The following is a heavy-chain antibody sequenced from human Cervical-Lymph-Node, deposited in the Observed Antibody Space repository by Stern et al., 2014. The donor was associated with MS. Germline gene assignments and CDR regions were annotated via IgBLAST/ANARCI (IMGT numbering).Heavy chain of an antibody. V-gene: IGHV3-30*01. CDR2: ISYDGSNK. J-gene: IGHJ3*02. CDR3: ARMDAFDI. CDR1: GFTFSSYA. Sequence: VQLVESGGGVVQPGRSLRLSCAASGFTFSSYAMHWVRQAPGKGLEWVAVISYDGSNKYYADSVKGRFTISRDNSKNTLYLQMNSLRAEDTAVYYCARMDAFDIWGQGTMVTVSS.